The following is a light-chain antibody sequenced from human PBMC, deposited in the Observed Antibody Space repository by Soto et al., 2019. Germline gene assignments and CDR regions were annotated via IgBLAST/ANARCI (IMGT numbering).Light chain of an antibody. V-gene: IGKV1-9*01. CDR3: QQHTTNSQT. CDR2: AAS. Sequence: DNQLSQSPYLLSAPVAASVTLTCRASQTISTNLAWYQQKPGKAPKLLIYAASTWQSGVPARFSGSGSGTEFALAISSLQPEDIATYYCQQHTTNSQTFGQGTKVDIK. CDR1: QTISTN. J-gene: IGKJ1*01.